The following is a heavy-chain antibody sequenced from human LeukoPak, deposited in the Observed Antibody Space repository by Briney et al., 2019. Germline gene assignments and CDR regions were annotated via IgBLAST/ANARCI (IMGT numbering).Heavy chain of an antibody. CDR3: VKGTGFYWTSGDY. CDR2: ISDRGTDT. J-gene: IGHJ4*02. Sequence: QPGGSLRLSCAASGFTFNSYAMSWVRQAPGKGLEWVSCISDRGTDTFYAESVKGRFTISRDNSENTLDLQMHSLRVEDTAVYYCVKGTGFYWTSGDYWGQGTLLTVAS. V-gene: IGHV3-23*01. D-gene: IGHD2-8*02. CDR1: GFTFNSYA.